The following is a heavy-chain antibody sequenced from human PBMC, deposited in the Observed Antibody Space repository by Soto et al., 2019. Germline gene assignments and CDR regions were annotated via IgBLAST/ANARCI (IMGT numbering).Heavy chain of an antibody. Sequence: QVQLQESGPGLVKPSQTLPLTCTVSGGSISSGGYYWSWIRQHPGKGLEWIGYIYYSGSTYYNPSLKSRVTISVDTSKNQFSLKLSSVTAADTAVYYCARDRLGGVTFDYWGQGTLVTVSS. V-gene: IGHV4-31*03. J-gene: IGHJ4*02. D-gene: IGHD2-21*02. CDR2: IYYSGST. CDR3: ARDRLGGVTFDY. CDR1: GGSISSGGYY.